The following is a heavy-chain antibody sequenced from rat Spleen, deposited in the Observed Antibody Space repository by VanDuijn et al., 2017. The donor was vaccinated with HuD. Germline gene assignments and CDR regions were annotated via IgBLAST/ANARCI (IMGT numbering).Heavy chain of an antibody. D-gene: IGHD1-5*01. CDR2: ITNTGGRT. CDR1: GFTFSNYY. J-gene: IGHJ2*01. CDR3: ATGGTTTGDY. V-gene: IGHV5-25*01. Sequence: EVQLVESGGGLVQPGRSMKLSCAASGFTFSNYYMAWVRQAPGKGLEWVASITNTGGRTHYPDSVKGRFTIPRDIAKTTQYLQMDSLRSEDTATYYCATGGTTTGDYWGQGVMVTVSS.